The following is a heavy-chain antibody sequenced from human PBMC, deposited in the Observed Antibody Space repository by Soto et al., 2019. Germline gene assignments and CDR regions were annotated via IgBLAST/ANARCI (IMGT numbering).Heavy chain of an antibody. CDR1: VYTLTELS. CDR2: FDPEDGET. D-gene: IGHD6-6*01. CDR3: AKEKDSSSSPWFDP. V-gene: IGHV1-24*01. Sequence: GASVKVSFKVSVYTLTELSMHWVRQAPGKGLEWMGGFDPEDGETIYAQKFQGRVTMTEDTSTDTAYMELSSLRSEDTAVYYCAKEKDSSSSPWFDPWGQGTLVTVSS. J-gene: IGHJ5*02.